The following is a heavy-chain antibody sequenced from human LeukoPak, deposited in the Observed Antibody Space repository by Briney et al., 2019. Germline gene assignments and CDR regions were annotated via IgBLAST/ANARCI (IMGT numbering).Heavy chain of an antibody. Sequence: PSETLSLTCTVSGGSISSSSYYWGWIRQPPGKGLEWIGSIYYSGSTYYNPSLKSRVTISVDTSQNQFSLKLSSVTAAETAVYYCARDSSGYYRIDYWGQGTLVTVSS. CDR3: ARDSSGYYRIDY. V-gene: IGHV4-39*01. CDR2: IYYSGST. D-gene: IGHD3-22*01. J-gene: IGHJ4*02. CDR1: GGSISSSSYY.